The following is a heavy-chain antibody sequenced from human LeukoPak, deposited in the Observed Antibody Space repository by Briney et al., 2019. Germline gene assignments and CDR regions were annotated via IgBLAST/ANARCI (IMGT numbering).Heavy chain of an antibody. J-gene: IGHJ4*02. Sequence: GASVKVSCKASGGSFSSYAFSWLRQAPGQGLEWMGGIIPIFGTPNYAQKFKGRVTITADESTSTAYMELSSLRSEDTAVYYCARSLWFGENDYWGQGTLVTVSS. D-gene: IGHD3-10*01. CDR1: GGSFSSYA. V-gene: IGHV1-69*13. CDR2: IIPIFGTP. CDR3: ARSLWFGENDY.